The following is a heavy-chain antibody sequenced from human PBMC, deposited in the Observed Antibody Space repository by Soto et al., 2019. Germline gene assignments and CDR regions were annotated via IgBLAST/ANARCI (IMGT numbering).Heavy chain of an antibody. CDR3: ARDLRGYSSSWYGYYYYGMDF. J-gene: IGHJ6*02. Sequence: EVQLVESGGGLVQPGGSLRLSCAASGFTFSSYDMHWVRQATGKGLEWVSAIGTAGDTYYPGSVKGRFTISRENAKNSLYLQMNSLRAEDTAVYYCARDLRGYSSSWYGYYYYGMDFWGQGTTVTVSS. CDR2: IGTAGDT. V-gene: IGHV3-13*01. CDR1: GFTFSSYD. D-gene: IGHD6-13*01.